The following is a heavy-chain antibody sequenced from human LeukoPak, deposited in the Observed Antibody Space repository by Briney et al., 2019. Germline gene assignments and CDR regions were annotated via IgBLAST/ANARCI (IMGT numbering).Heavy chain of an antibody. V-gene: IGHV4-59*01. Sequence: PSETLSLTCIVSGGPISVDYWNWIRQAPGKGLEWIGYIYYTGRTKYNPSLASRLTISIDTSKSQFSLRLTSVTAADTAVYYCARDRSITMIVVAGFDYLGQGTLVTVSS. CDR3: ARDRSITMIVVAGFDY. CDR2: IYYTGRT. J-gene: IGHJ4*02. CDR1: GGPISVDY. D-gene: IGHD3-22*01.